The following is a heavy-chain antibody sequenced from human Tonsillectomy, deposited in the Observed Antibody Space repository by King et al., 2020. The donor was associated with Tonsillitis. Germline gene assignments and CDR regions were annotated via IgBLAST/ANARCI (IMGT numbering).Heavy chain of an antibody. V-gene: IGHV1-18*04. CDR1: GYTFTSYG. CDR2: ISAYNGNT. J-gene: IGHJ4*02. Sequence: VQLVQSGAEVKKPGASVKVSCKASGYTFTSYGISWVRQAPGQGLEWMGWISAYNGNTNYAQKLQGRVTMTTDTSTSTAYMELRSLRSDDTAVYYCARDACSSTSCYLMYSSGWRYFDYWGQGTLVTVSS. CDR3: ARDACSSTSCYLMYSSGWRYFDY. D-gene: IGHD2-2*01.